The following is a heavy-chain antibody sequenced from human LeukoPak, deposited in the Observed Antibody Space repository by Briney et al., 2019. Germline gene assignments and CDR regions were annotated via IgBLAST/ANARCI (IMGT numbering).Heavy chain of an antibody. J-gene: IGHJ4*02. V-gene: IGHV4-59*01. Sequence: SETLSLTCTVSGVSISGNYWSWIRQPPGKGLEWIGYIFYTGSTNYNPSLQSRVTILLDTSKNQFSLKLSSVSAADTAVYYCAKDLHYGSADYWGQGTLVTVSS. D-gene: IGHD3-10*01. CDR1: GVSISGNY. CDR3: AKDLHYGSADY. CDR2: IFYTGST.